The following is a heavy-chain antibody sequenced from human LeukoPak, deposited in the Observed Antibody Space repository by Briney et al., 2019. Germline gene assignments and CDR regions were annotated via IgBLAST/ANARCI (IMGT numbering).Heavy chain of an antibody. D-gene: IGHD4-23*01. CDR1: GGTFSSYA. Sequence: SVKVSCKASGGTFSSYAISWVRQAPGQGLEWMGRIIPILGIANYAQKFQGRVTITADKSTSTAYMELSSLRSEDTAVYYCARDNNTDGGNSNGAFDICGQGTMVTVSS. CDR2: IIPILGIA. V-gene: IGHV1-69*04. J-gene: IGHJ3*02. CDR3: ARDNNTDGGNSNGAFDI.